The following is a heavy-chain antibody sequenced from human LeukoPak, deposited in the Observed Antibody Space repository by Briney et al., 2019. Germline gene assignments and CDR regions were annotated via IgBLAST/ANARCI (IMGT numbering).Heavy chain of an antibody. Sequence: SETLSLTCSVSGGSISSSNYYWGWLRQPPGKGLEWIGTIYYGGSTYYNPSLKSRFTISVDTSKNQFSLKLSSVTAADTAVYFCAGVRGIISRNWFDPWGHGTLVTVSS. V-gene: IGHV4-39*01. D-gene: IGHD3-10*01. CDR1: GGSISSSNYY. CDR3: AGVRGIISRNWFDP. J-gene: IGHJ5*02. CDR2: IYYGGST.